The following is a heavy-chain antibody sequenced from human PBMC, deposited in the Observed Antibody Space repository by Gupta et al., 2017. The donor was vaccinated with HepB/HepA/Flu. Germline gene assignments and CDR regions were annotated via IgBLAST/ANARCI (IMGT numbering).Heavy chain of an antibody. Sequence: EVQLVESGGGLVKPGGSLKLSWAASGFTFSSHSLNWVRQGQGKGLEWVSSISSSSSYIYYADSVKGRFTSSRDNAKNSLYLQMKSLRAEDTAVYYCARAGNGYCSSTSCYTPYYYYMDVWGKGTTVTVSS. D-gene: IGHD2-2*02. CDR3: ARAGNGYCSSTSCYTPYYYYMDV. J-gene: IGHJ6*03. V-gene: IGHV3-21*01. CDR2: ISSSSSYI. CDR1: GFTFSSHS.